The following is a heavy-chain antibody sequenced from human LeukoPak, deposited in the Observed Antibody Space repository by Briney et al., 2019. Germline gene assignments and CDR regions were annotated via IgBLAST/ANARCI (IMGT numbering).Heavy chain of an antibody. CDR2: INHSGST. CDR1: GGSFSGYY. D-gene: IGHD7-27*01. CDR3: VRLGLGTRHYFDY. V-gene: IGHV4-34*01. Sequence: SETLSLTCAVYGGSFSGYYWSWIRQPPGKGLEWIGEINHSGSTNYNPSLKSRVTISVDTSKNQFSLELSSVTAAATAVYYCVRLGLGTRHYFDYWGQETLVTVSS. J-gene: IGHJ4*02.